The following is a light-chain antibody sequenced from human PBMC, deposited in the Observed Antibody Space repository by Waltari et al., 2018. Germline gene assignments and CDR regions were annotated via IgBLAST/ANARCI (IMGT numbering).Light chain of an antibody. Sequence: SALTQPAPVSGTPGQSLTISCTGTTSDVGSYDLVSWYQQHPGEAPQLLICEVFKRPPDIARRFSCSKSGSTASLTSTGLQPEDEADYYCCSYAGRGTYVFGSGTKVTVL. J-gene: IGLJ1*01. V-gene: IGLV2-23*02. CDR3: CSYAGRGTYV. CDR2: EVF. CDR1: TSDVGSYDL.